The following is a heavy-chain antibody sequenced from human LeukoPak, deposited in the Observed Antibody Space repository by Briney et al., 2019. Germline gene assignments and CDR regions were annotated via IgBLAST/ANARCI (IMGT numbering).Heavy chain of an antibody. Sequence: GRSLRLSCAASGFTFSSYAMHWVRQAPGKGLEWVAVISYDGSNKYYADSVKGRFTISRDNSKNTLYLQMNSLRAEDTAVYYCARDVLWFGELSPHQPFDYWGQGTLVTVSS. CDR3: ARDVLWFGELSPHQPFDY. J-gene: IGHJ4*02. CDR2: ISYDGSNK. V-gene: IGHV3-30-3*01. CDR1: GFTFSSYA. D-gene: IGHD3-10*01.